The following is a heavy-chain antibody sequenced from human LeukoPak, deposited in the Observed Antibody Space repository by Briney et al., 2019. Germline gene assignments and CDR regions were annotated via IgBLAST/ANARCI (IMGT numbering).Heavy chain of an antibody. D-gene: IGHD2-15*01. J-gene: IGHJ3*02. Sequence: ASVKVSCKASGYTFTGYYMHWMRQAPGQGLEWMGWINPNSGGTNYAQKFQGRVTMTRDTSISTAYMELSRLRSDDTAVYYCARVLLYCSGGSCYPLDAFDIWGQGTMVTVSS. V-gene: IGHV1-2*02. CDR1: GYTFTGYY. CDR3: ARVLLYCSGGSCYPLDAFDI. CDR2: INPNSGGT.